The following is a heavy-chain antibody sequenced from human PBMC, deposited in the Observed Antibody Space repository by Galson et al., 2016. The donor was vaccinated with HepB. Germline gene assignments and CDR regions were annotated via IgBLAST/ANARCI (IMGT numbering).Heavy chain of an antibody. CDR2: ISYDGSNK. D-gene: IGHD3-3*01. J-gene: IGHJ4*02. Sequence: SLRLSCAASRFTFSSYGMHWVRQAPGKGLEWVAVISYDGSNKYYADSVKGRFTISRDNSKNTLSLQMNSRRAEDTAVYYCAKDPDFWSGYCVDWGQGTLVTVSS. V-gene: IGHV3-30*18. CDR1: RFTFSSYG. CDR3: AKDPDFWSGYCVD.